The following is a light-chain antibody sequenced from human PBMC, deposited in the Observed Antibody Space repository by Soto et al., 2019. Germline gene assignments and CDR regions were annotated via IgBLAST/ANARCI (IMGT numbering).Light chain of an antibody. Sequence: EIVLTQSPGTLSLSPGERATLSCRASQSVSSSYLAWYQQKPGQAPRLLIYGASSRATGIPDRFSGSGSGTAVTLTISRLEPEDFAVYYCQQYGSSTGYTFGQGTKLEIK. J-gene: IGKJ2*01. CDR3: QQYGSSTGYT. V-gene: IGKV3-20*01. CDR2: GAS. CDR1: QSVSSSY.